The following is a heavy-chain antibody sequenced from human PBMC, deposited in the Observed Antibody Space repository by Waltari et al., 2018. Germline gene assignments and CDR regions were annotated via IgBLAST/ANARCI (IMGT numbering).Heavy chain of an antibody. D-gene: IGHD4-4*01. CDR1: GVTVRTNY. CDR3: ATKPTDSAWYER. Sequence: EVQLVESGGGLIQPGGSLRLSWAASGVTVRTNYMSWVRQAPGKGLEWVSVIYSDGRTYYAASVEGRFTISRDDSKNTLYLQMNSLGLEDTAVYYCATKPTDSAWYERWGQGTLVTVSS. V-gene: IGHV3-53*01. CDR2: IYSDGRT. J-gene: IGHJ5*02.